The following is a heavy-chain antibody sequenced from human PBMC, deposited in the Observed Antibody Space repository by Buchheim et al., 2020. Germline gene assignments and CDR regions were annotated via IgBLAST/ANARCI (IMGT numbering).Heavy chain of an antibody. V-gene: IGHV5-51*01. Sequence: EVQLVQSGAEVRKPGESLKISCKDTGYSFPSSWIGWVRQMPGKGLEWMGIIFPGDSDTRYSPSFEGHVSISADRSINTAYLQWSSLKASDTAVYYCARPKTTVTTGLDYWGQGTL. CDR2: IFPGDSDT. CDR1: GYSFPSSW. J-gene: IGHJ4*02. CDR3: ARPKTTVTTGLDY. D-gene: IGHD4-17*01.